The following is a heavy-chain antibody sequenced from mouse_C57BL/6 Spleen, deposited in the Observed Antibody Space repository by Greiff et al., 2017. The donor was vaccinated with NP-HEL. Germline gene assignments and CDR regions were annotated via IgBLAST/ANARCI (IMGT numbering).Heavy chain of an antibody. J-gene: IGHJ2*01. D-gene: IGHD2-4*01. CDR3: ARRGDYDGGHYFDY. CDR1: GYTFTDYY. Sequence: EVQLQQSGPELVKPGASVKISCKASGYTFTDYYMNWVKQSHGKSLEWIGDINPNNGGTSYNQKFKGKATLTVDKSSSTAYMELRSLTSEDSAVYYCARRGDYDGGHYFDYWGQGTTLTVSS. V-gene: IGHV1-26*01. CDR2: INPNNGGT.